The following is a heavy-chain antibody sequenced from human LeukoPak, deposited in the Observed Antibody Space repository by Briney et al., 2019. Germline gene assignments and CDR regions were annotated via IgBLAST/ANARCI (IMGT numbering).Heavy chain of an antibody. J-gene: IGHJ4*02. D-gene: IGHD6-13*01. Sequence: SETLSLTCTVSGGSISSSSYYWGWIRQPPGKGLEWIGSIYYSGSTYYNPSLKSRATISVDTSKNQFSLKLSSVTAAGTAVYYCARHGSRYDPPEYWGQGTLVTVSS. CDR3: ARHGSRYDPPEY. V-gene: IGHV4-39*01. CDR1: GGSISSSSYY. CDR2: IYYSGST.